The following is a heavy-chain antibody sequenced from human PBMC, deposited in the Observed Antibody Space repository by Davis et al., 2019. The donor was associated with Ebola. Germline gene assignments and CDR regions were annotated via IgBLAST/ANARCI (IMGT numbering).Heavy chain of an antibody. D-gene: IGHD3-10*01. V-gene: IGHV4-59*11. CDR3: ARDPGETFDI. CDR2: IYYSGST. CDR1: GGSISSHY. Sequence: PSETLSLTCTVSGGSISSHYWSWIRQPPGKGLEWIGYIYYSGSTNYNPSLKSRVTISVDTSKNQFSLKLSSVTAADTAVYYCARDPGETFDIWGQGTMVTVSS. J-gene: IGHJ3*02.